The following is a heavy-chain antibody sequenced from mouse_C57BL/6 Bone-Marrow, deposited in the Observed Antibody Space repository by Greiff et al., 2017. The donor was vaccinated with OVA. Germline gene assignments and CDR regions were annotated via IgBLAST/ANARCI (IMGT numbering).Heavy chain of an antibody. J-gene: IGHJ2*01. D-gene: IGHD2-3*01. CDR2: ISYDGSN. CDR1: GYSITSGYY. Sequence: EVKLQESGPGLVKPSQSLSLTCSVTGYSITSGYYWNWIRQFPGNKLEWMGYISYDGSNNYNPSLKNRISITRDTSKNQFFLKLNSVTTEDTATYYCARDGYSPDYFDYWGQGTTLTGSS. V-gene: IGHV3-6*01. CDR3: ARDGYSPDYFDY.